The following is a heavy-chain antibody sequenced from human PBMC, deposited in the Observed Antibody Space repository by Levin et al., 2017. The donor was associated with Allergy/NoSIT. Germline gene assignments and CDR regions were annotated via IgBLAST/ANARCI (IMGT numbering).Heavy chain of an antibody. D-gene: IGHD2-15*01. CDR3: ARVECSGGSCYLSYGMDV. CDR1: GFTFTSYT. J-gene: IGHJ6*02. Sequence: GESLKISCAASGFTFTSYTMHWVRQAPGKGLEWVAVISYDGSNRYYADSVKGRFTISRDNSKNTLYLQMSSLRPEDTAVYYCARVECSGGSCYLSYGMDVWGQGTTVTVSS. CDR2: ISYDGSNR. V-gene: IGHV3-30*04.